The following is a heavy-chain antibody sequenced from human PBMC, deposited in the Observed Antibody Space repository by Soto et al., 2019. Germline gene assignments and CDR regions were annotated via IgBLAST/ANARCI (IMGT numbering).Heavy chain of an antibody. CDR3: AREFCSGGNCYTYYFDP. V-gene: IGHV3-74*01. J-gene: IGHJ5*02. CDR1: GLTFNRYW. Sequence: GESLKISCAASGLTFNRYWMHWVSHAPGKGLVWVSHINTDGSNTNYADSVKGRFTISRDNAKSTLFLQMNSLRDEDTAVYYCAREFCSGGNCYTYYFDPWGQGIPVTVSS. D-gene: IGHD2-15*01. CDR2: INTDGSNT.